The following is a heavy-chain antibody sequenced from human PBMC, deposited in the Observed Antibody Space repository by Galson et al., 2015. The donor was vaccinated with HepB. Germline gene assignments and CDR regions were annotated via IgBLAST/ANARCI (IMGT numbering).Heavy chain of an antibody. CDR1: GGTFSSYA. V-gene: IGHV1-69*04. Sequence: SVKVSCKASGGTFSSYAISWVRQAPGQGLEWMGRIIPILGIANYAQKFQGRVTITADKSTSTAYMELSSLRSEDTAVYYCARAGYGPRQGGWFDPWGQGTLVTVSS. CDR3: ARAGYGPRQGGWFDP. CDR2: IIPILGIA. J-gene: IGHJ5*02. D-gene: IGHD5-18*01.